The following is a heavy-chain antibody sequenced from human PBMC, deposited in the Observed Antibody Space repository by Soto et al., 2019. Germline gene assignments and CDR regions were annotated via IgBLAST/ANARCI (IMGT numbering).Heavy chain of an antibody. Sequence: GGSLRLSCAASGFTFRSFTMNWVRQAPGKGLEWVSTISSNSANIYYTDALRGRFTISRDNAKNSLHLQMNSLRAEDTAVYYCTRDASRDSSARGWFDPWGPGTLVTVSS. D-gene: IGHD6-13*01. J-gene: IGHJ5*02. V-gene: IGHV3-21*01. CDR1: GFTFRSFT. CDR2: ISSNSANI. CDR3: TRDASRDSSARGWFDP.